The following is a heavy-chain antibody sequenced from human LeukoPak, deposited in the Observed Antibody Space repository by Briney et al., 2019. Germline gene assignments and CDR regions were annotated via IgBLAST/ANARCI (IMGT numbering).Heavy chain of an antibody. D-gene: IGHD3-22*01. J-gene: IGHJ6*03. CDR1: GFTFSSYA. CDR3: CSGGGYYFGYYYYYMDV. V-gene: IGHV3-23*01. CDR2: ISGSGGST. Sequence: GGSLRLSCAASGFTFSSYAMSWVRQAPGKGLEWVSAISGSGGSTYYADSVKGRFTISRDNSKNTLYLQMNSLRAEDTAVYYCCSGGGYYFGYYYYYMDVWGKGTTVTISS.